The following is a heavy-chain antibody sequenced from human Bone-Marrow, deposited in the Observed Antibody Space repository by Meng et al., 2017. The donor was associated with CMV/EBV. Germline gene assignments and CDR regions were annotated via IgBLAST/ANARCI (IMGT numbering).Heavy chain of an antibody. V-gene: IGHV1-46*01. J-gene: IGHJ4*02. Sequence: ASVKVSCKASGYTFTSYYIYWVRQAPGQGLEWMGVINPSGGSTNYAQKFQGRSAMTRDTSTSTVYMELSSLRSEDTAVYYCARATLRFPDYWGQGTLVTVSS. CDR3: ARATLRFPDY. CDR1: GYTFTSYY. CDR2: INPSGGST. D-gene: IGHD3-3*01.